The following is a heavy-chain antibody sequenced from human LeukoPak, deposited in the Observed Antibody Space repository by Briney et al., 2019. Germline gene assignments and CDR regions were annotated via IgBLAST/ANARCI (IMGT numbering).Heavy chain of an antibody. D-gene: IGHD5-18*01. CDR3: AREAIQLWPFDY. V-gene: IGHV4-59*01. J-gene: IGHJ4*02. CDR1: GGSISSYY. Sequence: SETLSLTCTVSGGSISSYYWSWIRQPPGKGLEWIGYIYYSGSTNYNPSLKSRVTISVDTSKNQFSLKLSSVTAADTAVYYCAREAIQLWPFDYWGQGTLVTVSS. CDR2: IYYSGST.